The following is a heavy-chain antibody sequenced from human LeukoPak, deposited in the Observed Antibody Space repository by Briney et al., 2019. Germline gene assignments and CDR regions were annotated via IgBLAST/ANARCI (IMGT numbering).Heavy chain of an antibody. J-gene: IGHJ4*02. V-gene: IGHV3-23*05. Sequence: GGSLRLSCAASGFTFSSCAMSWVRQAPGKGVEGVSGIFSYGSHTYSAASVTGRFPFSRDNAETTLYLQMSSLRAEDTAIYYCTKLGAPEVIAANLPTFIDYWGQGTLVTVST. CDR3: TKLGAPEVIAANLPTFIDY. CDR2: IFSYGSHT. CDR1: GFTFSSCA. D-gene: IGHD2-15*01.